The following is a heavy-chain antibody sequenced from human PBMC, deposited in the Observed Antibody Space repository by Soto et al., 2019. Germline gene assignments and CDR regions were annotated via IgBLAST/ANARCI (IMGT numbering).Heavy chain of an antibody. CDR1: GFTFGTYA. J-gene: IGHJ4*02. CDR2: ISGRGGII. D-gene: IGHD2-15*01. CDR3: AKDGSYCSGGSCLGYIDY. Sequence: GGSLRLSCAASGFTFGTYAMSWVRQAPGKGLEWVSAISGRGGIIYYADSVKGRFTISRDNSKNTLYLQMNSLRAEDTAVYYCAKDGSYCSGGSCLGYIDYSGQGTVVTVSS. V-gene: IGHV3-23*01.